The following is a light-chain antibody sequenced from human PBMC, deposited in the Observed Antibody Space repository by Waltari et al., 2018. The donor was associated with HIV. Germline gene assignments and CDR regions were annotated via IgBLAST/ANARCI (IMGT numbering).Light chain of an antibody. CDR3: NSRDSSGNHLAV. Sequence: SSELTQAPAVSVALGQKVRIPCPGDSLRSYYASWYQQMPGQAPVLVIYGKDNRPSGIPDRFSGSSSGNTASLTITGAQAEDEADYYCNSRDSSGNHLAVFGGGTKLTVL. CDR2: GKD. J-gene: IGLJ2*01. V-gene: IGLV3-19*01. CDR1: SLRSYY.